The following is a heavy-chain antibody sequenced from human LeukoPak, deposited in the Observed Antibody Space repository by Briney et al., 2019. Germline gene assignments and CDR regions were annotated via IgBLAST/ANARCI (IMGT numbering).Heavy chain of an antibody. J-gene: IGHJ6*03. CDR3: AKDSIVYYYYYMDV. D-gene: IGHD3-16*02. CDR2: ISYDGGNK. CDR1: GFTFSSYG. Sequence: GGSLRLSCAASGFTFSSYGMHWVRQAPNRGLEWVAVISYDGGNKYYADSVKGRFTISRDKSKNTLYPHMNSLRAEDTAVYYCAKDSIVYYYYYMDVWGKGTTVTVSS. V-gene: IGHV3-30*18.